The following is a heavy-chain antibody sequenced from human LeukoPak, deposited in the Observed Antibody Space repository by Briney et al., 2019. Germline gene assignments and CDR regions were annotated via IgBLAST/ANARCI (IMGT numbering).Heavy chain of an antibody. J-gene: IGHJ5*02. Sequence: SQTLSLTCAVSGGSISSGGSSWSWIRQPPGKGLEWIGYIYHSGSTYYNPSLKSRVTISVDRSKNQFSLKLSSVTAADTAVYYCGRAGRVGWFDPWGQGTLVTVSS. CDR1: GGSISSGGSS. V-gene: IGHV4-30-2*01. D-gene: IGHD2-15*01. CDR2: IYHSGST. CDR3: GRAGRVGWFDP.